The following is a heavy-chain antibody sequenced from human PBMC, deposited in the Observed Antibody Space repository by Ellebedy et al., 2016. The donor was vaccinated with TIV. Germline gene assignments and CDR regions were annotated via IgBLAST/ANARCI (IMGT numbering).Heavy chain of an antibody. D-gene: IGHD3-16*02. V-gene: IGHV3-11*06. CDR2: ISSRSSYS. J-gene: IGHJ4*02. Sequence: GGSLRLSCAASGFTFSDYYMSWIRQAPGKGLEWVSYISSRSSYSNYTDSVKGRFTISRDNAKNSLYLQMNSLRAEDTAVYYCARNGYEDAWGSYHHDYWGQGALVTVSS. CDR3: ARNGYEDAWGSYHHDY. CDR1: GFTFSDYY.